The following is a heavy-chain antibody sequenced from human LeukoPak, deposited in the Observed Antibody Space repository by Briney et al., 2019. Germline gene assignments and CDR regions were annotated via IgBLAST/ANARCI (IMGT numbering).Heavy chain of an antibody. CDR2: INHSGST. D-gene: IGHD2-2*01. V-gene: IGHV4-34*01. CDR3: ARCASHPSSTSCYTDY. CDR1: GGSFSGYY. J-gene: IGHJ4*02. Sequence: SETLSLTCAVYGGSFSGYYWSWIRQPPGKGLEWIWEINHSGSTNYNTSLKSRVTISVDTSKNQFSMKLSSVTAADTAVHYCARCASHPSSTSCYTDYWGQGTLVTVSS.